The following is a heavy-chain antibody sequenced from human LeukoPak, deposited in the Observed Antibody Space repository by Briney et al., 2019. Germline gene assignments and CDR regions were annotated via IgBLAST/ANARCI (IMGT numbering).Heavy chain of an antibody. CDR3: ARGGVVGGYFDY. D-gene: IGHD1-26*01. CDR1: GGSISSYY. V-gene: IGHV4-4*07. CDR2: IYTSGST. Sequence: SETLSLTCTVSGGSISSYYWSWVRQPAGKGLEWVGRIYTSGSTNYNPSLKSRVTISVDTSKNQFSLKLSSVTAADTAVYYCARGGVVGGYFDYWGQGTLVTVSS. J-gene: IGHJ4*02.